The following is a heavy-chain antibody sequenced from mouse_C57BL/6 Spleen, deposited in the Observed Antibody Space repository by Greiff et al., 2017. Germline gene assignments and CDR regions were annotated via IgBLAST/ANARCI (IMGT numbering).Heavy chain of an antibody. V-gene: IGHV14-3*01. CDR2: IDPANGNT. CDR1: GFNIKNTY. D-gene: IGHD2-4*01. CDR3: ARIYYDYEGGFDY. J-gene: IGHJ2*01. Sequence: VQLQQSVAELVRPGASVKLSCTASGFNIKNTYMHWVKQRPEQGLEWIGRIDPANGNTKYAPKFQGKATIPADTSSSTAYLQLSSLTSEDTAIYYCARIYYDYEGGFDYWGQGTTLTVSS.